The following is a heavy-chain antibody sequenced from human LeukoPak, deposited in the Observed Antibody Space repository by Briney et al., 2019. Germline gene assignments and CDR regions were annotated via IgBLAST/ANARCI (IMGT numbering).Heavy chain of an antibody. D-gene: IGHD2-2*01. Sequence: SETLSLTCTVSGGSISSYCWSWIRQPPGKGLEWIGYIYYSGSTNYNPSLKSRVTISVDTSKNQFSLKLSSVTAADTAVYYCARVPQLYYYYGMDVWGKGTTVTVSS. CDR2: IYYSGST. J-gene: IGHJ6*04. CDR1: GGSISSYC. CDR3: ARVPQLYYYYGMDV. V-gene: IGHV4-59*01.